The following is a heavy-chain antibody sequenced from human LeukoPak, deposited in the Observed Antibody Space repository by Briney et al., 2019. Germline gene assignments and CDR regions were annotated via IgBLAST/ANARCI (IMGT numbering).Heavy chain of an antibody. CDR3: ARGGLVGATLSFDY. CDR1: GFTFSTYA. D-gene: IGHD1-26*01. CDR2: ISYVGSTK. V-gene: IGHV3-30*04. Sequence: GGSLRLSCAASGFTFSTYAMHWVRQAPGKGLEWVAVISYVGSTKYYADSVKGRFTISRDNSKNTLYLQMNSLRAEDTAVYYCARGGLVGATLSFDYWGQGTLVTVSS. J-gene: IGHJ4*02.